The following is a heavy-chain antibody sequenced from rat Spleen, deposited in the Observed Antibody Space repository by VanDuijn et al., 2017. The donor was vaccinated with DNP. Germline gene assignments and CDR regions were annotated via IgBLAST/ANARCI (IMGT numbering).Heavy chain of an antibody. Sequence: EVQLVETGGGLVQPGRSLKLSCVASGFSFSDYDMAWVRQAPTKGLEWVTAINSDGVVTYYRDSVKGRVTISRDNRKSILFLQMDSLRSEDTATYYCTKHWYGSFDYWGQGVMVTISP. CDR2: INSDGVVT. V-gene: IGHV5-20*01. CDR1: GFSFSDYD. D-gene: IGHD1-7*01. CDR3: TKHWYGSFDY. J-gene: IGHJ2*01.